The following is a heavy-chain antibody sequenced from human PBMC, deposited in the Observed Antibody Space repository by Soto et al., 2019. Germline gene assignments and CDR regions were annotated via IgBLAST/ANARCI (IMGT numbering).Heavy chain of an antibody. D-gene: IGHD6-19*01. CDR3: AKRGRGAVAFDY. Sequence: EVQLLESGGGLVQPGGSLRLSCAASGFTFSSYAMSWVRQAPGKGVEWVSTISGSGTGTYYAYSVTGRFTISRDNSKNTLYLQMNGLRAEDTAVYYCAKRGRGAVAFDYWGQGTLVTVSS. CDR1: GFTFSSYA. CDR2: ISGSGTGT. J-gene: IGHJ4*02. V-gene: IGHV3-23*01.